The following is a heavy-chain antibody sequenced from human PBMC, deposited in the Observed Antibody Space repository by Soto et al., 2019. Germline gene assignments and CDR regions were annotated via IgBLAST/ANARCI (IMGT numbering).Heavy chain of an antibody. J-gene: IGHJ6*02. V-gene: IGHV1-8*01. CDR1: GYTFTSYD. CDR3: ARLVGTDFWSNYYYYYYGMDV. D-gene: IGHD3-3*01. CDR2: MNPNSGNT. Sequence: GASVKVSCKASGYTFTSYDINWVRQATGQGLEWMGWMNPNSGNTGYAQKFQGRVTMTRNTSISTAYMELSSLRSEDTAVYYCARLVGTDFWSNYYYYYYGMDVWGQGTTVTVSS.